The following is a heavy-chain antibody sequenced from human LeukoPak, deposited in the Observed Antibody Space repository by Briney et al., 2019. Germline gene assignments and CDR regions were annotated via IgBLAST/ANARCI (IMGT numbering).Heavy chain of an antibody. CDR1: GFTFSNFA. J-gene: IGHJ4*02. CDR2: VNFRGTIS. Sequence: GGSLRLSCAASGFTFSNFAMNWVRQAPGKGLEWVSSVNFRGTISYYADSVKGRITISRDNSKNTLFLQMDSLRAEDAAIYYCAKGERGIDYWGQGTLVTVSS. CDR3: AKGERGIDY. D-gene: IGHD1-1*01. V-gene: IGHV3-23*01.